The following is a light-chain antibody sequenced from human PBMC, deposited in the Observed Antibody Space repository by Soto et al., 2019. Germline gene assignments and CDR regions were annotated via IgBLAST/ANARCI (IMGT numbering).Light chain of an antibody. CDR1: SSNIGNNY. Sequence: QSVLTQTPSVSAAPGQKVTISCSGSSSNIGNNYVSWYQQLPGTAPKLLIYEGNKRPSGIPDRFSGSKSGTSATLGITGLRTGDEADYYCGTWDSSLSAVVFGGGTKLTVL. V-gene: IGLV1-51*02. J-gene: IGLJ3*02. CDR3: GTWDSSLSAVV. CDR2: EGN.